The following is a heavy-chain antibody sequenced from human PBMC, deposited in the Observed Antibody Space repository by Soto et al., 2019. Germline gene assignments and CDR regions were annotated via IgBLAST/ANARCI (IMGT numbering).Heavy chain of an antibody. J-gene: IGHJ6*02. D-gene: IGHD6-13*01. CDR2: INPRGLTK. CDR3: ATWYGNHYFGLDV. V-gene: IGHV3-48*01. CDR1: GYSIDAYI. Sequence: VQLVESGGALVQPGGSLRLSCAASGYSIDAYIMNWVRQAPGKGLEWVSSINPRGLTKFYADSVRGRFTISRDDASSSLFLQMNNLRAEDTAVYYCATWYGNHYFGLDVWGQGTTVTVSS.